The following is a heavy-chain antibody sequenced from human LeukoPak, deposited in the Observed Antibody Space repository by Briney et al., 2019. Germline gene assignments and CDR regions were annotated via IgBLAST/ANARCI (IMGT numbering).Heavy chain of an antibody. Sequence: ASVKVSCKASGYTFTSYGISWVRQAPGQGLEWMGIINPSGGSTSYAQKFQGRVTMTRDMSTSTVYMELSSLRSEDTAVYYCAREGGGGSFDIWGQGTMVTVSS. D-gene: IGHD3-16*01. V-gene: IGHV1-46*01. CDR2: INPSGGST. CDR1: GYTFTSYG. J-gene: IGHJ3*02. CDR3: AREGGGGSFDI.